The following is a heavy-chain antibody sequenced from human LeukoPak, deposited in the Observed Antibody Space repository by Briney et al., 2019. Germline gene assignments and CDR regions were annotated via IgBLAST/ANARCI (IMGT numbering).Heavy chain of an antibody. CDR2: INHSGST. V-gene: IGHV4-34*01. Sequence: SETLSLTCAVYGGSFSGYYWSWIREPPGKGLEWIGEINHSGSTNYNPSLKSRVTISVDTSKNQFSLKLSSVTAADTAVYYCARESSSGYYDYWGQGTLVTVSS. CDR1: GGSFSGYY. CDR3: ARESSSGYYDY. J-gene: IGHJ4*02. D-gene: IGHD3-22*01.